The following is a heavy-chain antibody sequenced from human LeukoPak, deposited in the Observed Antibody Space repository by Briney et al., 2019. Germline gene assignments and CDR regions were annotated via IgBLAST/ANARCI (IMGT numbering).Heavy chain of an antibody. CDR2: IYTSGST. J-gene: IGHJ4*02. D-gene: IGHD3-22*01. CDR1: GGSISSYY. CDR3: ASTHYDSSGYFITYYFDY. V-gene: IGHV4-4*07. Sequence: SETLSLTCTVSGGSISSYYWSWIRKPAGRGLEWIGRIYTSGSTNYNPSLKSRVTMSVDTSKNQFSLKLSSVTAADTAVYYCASTHYDSSGYFITYYFDYWGQGTLVTVSS.